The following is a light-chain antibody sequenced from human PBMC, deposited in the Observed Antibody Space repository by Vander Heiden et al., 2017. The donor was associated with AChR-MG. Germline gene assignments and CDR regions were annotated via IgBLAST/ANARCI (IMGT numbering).Light chain of an antibody. CDR1: TNDIGAYEH. CDR3: HSYTGGASVV. Sequence: QSALTQPASVSGSLGQSITISCTGTTNDIGAYEHVSWYRMHPGKVPKLMIYDVNARPSGVSDRFSGFKSVHTAFLTISGLQAEDEADYYCHSYTGGASVVFGGGTKLTVL. CDR2: DVN. V-gene: IGLV2-14*01. J-gene: IGLJ2*01.